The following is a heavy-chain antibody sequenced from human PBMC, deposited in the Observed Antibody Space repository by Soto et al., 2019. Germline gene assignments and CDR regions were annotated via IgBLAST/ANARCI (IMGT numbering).Heavy chain of an antibody. V-gene: IGHV1-69*13. CDR1: GGPFSSYA. J-gene: IGHJ4*02. Sequence: SVKVSCKASGGPFSSYAISWVRQAPGQGLEWMGGIIPVIGTTYYAQNFQGRVTITADESTSTAYMELSSLISEDTAVYYCARGDVVTTIINNWGQGTLVTVSS. CDR3: ARGDVVTTIINN. D-gene: IGHD2-21*02. CDR2: IIPVIGTT.